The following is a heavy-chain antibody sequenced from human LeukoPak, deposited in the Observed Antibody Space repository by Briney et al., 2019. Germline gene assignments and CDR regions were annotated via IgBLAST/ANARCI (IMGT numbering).Heavy chain of an antibody. V-gene: IGHV3-53*01. CDR3: ARLGYCSGGSCLDY. D-gene: IGHD2-15*01. CDR1: GFTVSSNY. J-gene: IGHJ4*02. Sequence: PGGSLRLSCAASGFTVSSNYMSWVRQAPGKGLEWVSVIYSGGSTYYADSVKGRFTISRDNSKNTLYLQMNSLRAEDTAVYYCARLGYCSGGSCLDYWGQGTLVTVSS. CDR2: IYSGGST.